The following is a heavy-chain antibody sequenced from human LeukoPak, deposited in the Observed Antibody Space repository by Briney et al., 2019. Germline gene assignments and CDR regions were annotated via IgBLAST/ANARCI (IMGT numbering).Heavy chain of an antibody. J-gene: IGHJ4*02. D-gene: IGHD3-10*01. CDR1: GFSFSDHF. Sequence: GGSLRLSCVASGFSFSDHFMDWVRQAPGKGLEWVGRARDKANGYTTEYSASVQGRFTISRDESRKLVYLQMSSLKTENTALYYCVKVDGTVIRGIIVTRLGYWGQGTLVTVSS. CDR2: ARDKANGYTT. CDR3: VKVDGTVIRGIIVTRLGY. V-gene: IGHV3-72*01.